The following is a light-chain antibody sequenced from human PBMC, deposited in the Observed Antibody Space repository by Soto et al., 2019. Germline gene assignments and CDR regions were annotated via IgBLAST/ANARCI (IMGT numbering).Light chain of an antibody. CDR1: RTIYSY. CDR3: QQSFSSPFT. J-gene: IGKJ3*01. Sequence: DIQMTQPPTSLSAFVGDSVNITCRASRTIYSYVNWYQQKPGKAPKLLIFAASRLQNGVPYRFRGSGSRTDFTLSISNLQPEDFATYFCQQSFSSPFTFGPGTRVDIK. V-gene: IGKV1-39*01. CDR2: AAS.